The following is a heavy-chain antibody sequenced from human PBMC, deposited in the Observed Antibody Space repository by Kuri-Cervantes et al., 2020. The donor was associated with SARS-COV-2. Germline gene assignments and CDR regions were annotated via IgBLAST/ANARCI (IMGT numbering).Heavy chain of an antibody. D-gene: IGHD3-10*01. CDR2: ISFDGTNE. CDR1: GLTFSSRS. J-gene: IGHJ4*02. Sequence: GSLRLSCAVSGLTFSSRSMNWVRQAPGKGLEWVAVISFDGTNEDYADSVRGRFAISRDNSKDTLYLQMNSLRPEDTAVYYCARDLYGSGSYYTLNFDHWGQGALVTVSS. CDR3: ARDLYGSGSYYTLNFDH. V-gene: IGHV3-30*09.